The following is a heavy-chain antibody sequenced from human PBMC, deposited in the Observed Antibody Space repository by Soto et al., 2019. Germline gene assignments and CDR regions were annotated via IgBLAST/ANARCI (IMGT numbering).Heavy chain of an antibody. J-gene: IGHJ3*02. CDR2: ISNRGDT. CDR3: AREPRYCRGGSCSITGDAYDI. Sequence: PGGSLRLSCPAAGLLVIDTYVDWVRQAPGKGLEWVSVISNRGDTHYADSVRGRFSLSRDISDNTLHLQMNNLRVEDTAVYYCAREPRYCRGGSCSITGDAYDIGGQGTMVTVSS. V-gene: IGHV3-66*01. CDR1: GLLVIDTY. D-gene: IGHD2-15*01.